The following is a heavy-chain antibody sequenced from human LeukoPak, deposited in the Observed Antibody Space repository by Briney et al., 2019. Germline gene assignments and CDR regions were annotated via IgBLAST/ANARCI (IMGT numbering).Heavy chain of an antibody. CDR3: ARSSLAAAGYYFDY. D-gene: IGHD6-13*01. V-gene: IGHV1-69*13. Sequence: ASVKVSCKASGYTFTGYYMHWVRQAPGQGLEWMGGIIPIFGTANYAQKFQGRVTITADESTSTAYMELSSLRSEDTAVYYCARSSLAAAGYYFDYWGQGTLVTVSS. CDR2: IIPIFGTA. CDR1: GYTFTGYY. J-gene: IGHJ4*02.